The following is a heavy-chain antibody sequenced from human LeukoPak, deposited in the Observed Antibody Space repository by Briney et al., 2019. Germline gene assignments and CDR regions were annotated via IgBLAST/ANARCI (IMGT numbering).Heavy chain of an antibody. Sequence: GGSLRLSCAASGFTFSSYAMHWVRQAPGKGLEWVAVISYDGSNKYYADSVKGRFTISRDNSKNTLYLQMNSLRAEDTAVYYCARGFGTTGTTLFDYWGHGTLVTVSS. D-gene: IGHD1-1*01. J-gene: IGHJ4*01. CDR2: ISYDGSNK. CDR1: GFTFSSYA. CDR3: ARGFGTTGTTLFDY. V-gene: IGHV3-30*04.